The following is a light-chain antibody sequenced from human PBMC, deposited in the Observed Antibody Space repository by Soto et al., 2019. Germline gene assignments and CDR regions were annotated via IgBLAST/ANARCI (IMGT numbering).Light chain of an antibody. CDR2: KAS. Sequence: DIQMTQSPSTLSASVGDRVTITCRASQSISSWLAWYQQKPGKAPNLLIYKASSLESGVPSRFSGSGSGTEFTLTISSLQPDDFVTYYCQQYNSYSWTFDQGTKVEIK. J-gene: IGKJ1*01. CDR3: QQYNSYSWT. CDR1: QSISSW. V-gene: IGKV1-5*03.